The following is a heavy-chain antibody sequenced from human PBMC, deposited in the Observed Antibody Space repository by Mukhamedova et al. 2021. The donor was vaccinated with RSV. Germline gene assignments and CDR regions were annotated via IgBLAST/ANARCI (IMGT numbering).Heavy chain of an antibody. CDR1: Y. D-gene: IGHD3-22*01. CDR2: FYTSGST. Sequence: YWSWIRQPAGKGLEWIGHFYTSGSTSYSPSLRSRLSISVDKSNNQLSLKLRSVTAADTAVYYCPRSSPYDLRGYYPFAFWGQGTL. J-gene: IGHJ4*01. CDR3: PRSSPYDLRGYYPFAF. V-gene: IGHV4-61*09.